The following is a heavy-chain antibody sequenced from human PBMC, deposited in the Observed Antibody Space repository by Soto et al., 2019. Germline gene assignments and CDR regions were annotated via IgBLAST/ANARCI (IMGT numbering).Heavy chain of an antibody. J-gene: IGHJ4*02. Sequence: GGSLRLSCAASGFAFSNYLMHWVRQRPGEGLVWVSRINGDGSTTNYADSVKGRFTISRDNAKDTLYLQMNSLTAEDTAVYYCAGRDCTNGVCYFYWGQGTLVTVSS. D-gene: IGHD2-8*01. CDR3: AGRDCTNGVCYFY. V-gene: IGHV3-74*01. CDR1: GFAFSNYL. CDR2: INGDGSTT.